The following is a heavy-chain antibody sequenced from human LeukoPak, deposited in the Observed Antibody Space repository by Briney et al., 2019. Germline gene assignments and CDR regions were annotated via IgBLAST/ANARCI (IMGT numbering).Heavy chain of an antibody. Sequence: ASVKVSCKASGYTFTSYLVTWVRQAPGQGLEWMGWINTYNGNTNYAQRLQGRVTMTTDTSTSTAYMELRSLRSDDTAMYYCARGPATRYYDFWSGHDYWGQGTLVTVSS. V-gene: IGHV1-18*01. CDR3: ARGPATRYYDFWSGHDY. D-gene: IGHD3-3*01. J-gene: IGHJ4*02. CDR1: GYTFTSYL. CDR2: INTYNGNT.